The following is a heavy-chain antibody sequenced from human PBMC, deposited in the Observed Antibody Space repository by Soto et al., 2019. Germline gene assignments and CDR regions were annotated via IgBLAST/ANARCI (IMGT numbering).Heavy chain of an antibody. V-gene: IGHV4-31*03. Sequence: SETLSLTGTVSGDSINSGGYYWTWIRQHPGKGLEWIGNIYYTGGTFYNPTLESRISISVDTSTNQFSLRLSSVTAADTAVYYGASGPVAFPGGYATFDFWGQGTLVTVSS. D-gene: IGHD3-16*01. CDR1: GDSINSGGYY. CDR2: IYYTGGT. CDR3: ASGPVAFPGGYATFDF. J-gene: IGHJ4*02.